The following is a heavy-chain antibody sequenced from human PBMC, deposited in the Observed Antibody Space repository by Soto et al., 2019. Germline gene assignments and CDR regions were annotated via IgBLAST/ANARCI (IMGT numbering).Heavy chain of an antibody. Sequence: QVHLVQSGAEVKKPGSSVKVSCKASGGTFSNHAINWVRQAPGQGLEWMGRIIPIFTTTNYAQKFQGRVNITVDESTLAAYMELSSLKHDDTAVYYCAREVAADGTFREDVFDIWGQGTLVTVSS. CDR2: IIPIFTTT. CDR3: AREVAADGTFREDVFDI. J-gene: IGHJ3*02. CDR1: GGTFSNHA. D-gene: IGHD6-13*01. V-gene: IGHV1-69*12.